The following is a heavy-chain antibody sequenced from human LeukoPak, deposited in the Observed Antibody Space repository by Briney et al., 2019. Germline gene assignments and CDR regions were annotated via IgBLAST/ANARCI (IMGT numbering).Heavy chain of an antibody. CDR1: GGSFSGYY. V-gene: IGHV4-59*08. D-gene: IGHD6-13*01. CDR2: IYYSGST. J-gene: IGHJ4*02. CDR3: ARFIAAAGYFDY. Sequence: KPSETLSLTCAVYGGSFSGYYWSWIRQPPGKGLEWIGYIYYSGSTNYNPSLKSRVTISVDTSKNQFSLKLSSVTAADTAVYYCARFIAAAGYFDYWGQGTLVTVSS.